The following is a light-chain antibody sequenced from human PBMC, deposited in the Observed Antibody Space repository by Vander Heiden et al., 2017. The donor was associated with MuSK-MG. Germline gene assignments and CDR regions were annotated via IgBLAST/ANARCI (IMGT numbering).Light chain of an antibody. CDR2: GAY. J-gene: IGKJ4*01. CDR3: QQCDRRPLS. V-gene: IGKV3-11*01. CDR1: QHGGDC. Sequence: VLTPSPRPLSSSPGETAPLSWRASQHGGDCLAWHKQKPGQAPRLLISGAYKRAPDIPGRCSGAGAGTDFTLTSRNLDAEDVAHYCWQQCDRRPLSFGGGTKVDSK.